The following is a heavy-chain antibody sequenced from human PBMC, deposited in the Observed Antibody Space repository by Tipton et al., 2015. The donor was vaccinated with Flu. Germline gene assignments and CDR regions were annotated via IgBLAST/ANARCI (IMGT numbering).Heavy chain of an antibody. CDR1: GGSISGTSYY. Sequence: TLSLTCSVSGGSISGTSYYWGWIRQPPGKGLEWIGSISYSGSSHYNSSLMSRLSLSVHTSRNQFSLSLTSVTAADTAVYYCARYGTYDGSRYFQHWGQGTL. D-gene: IGHD1-26*01. CDR2: ISYSGSS. CDR3: ARYGTYDGSRYFQH. J-gene: IGHJ1*01. V-gene: IGHV4-39*07.